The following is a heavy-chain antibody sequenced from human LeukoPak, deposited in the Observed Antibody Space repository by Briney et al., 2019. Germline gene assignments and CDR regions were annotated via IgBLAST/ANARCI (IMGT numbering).Heavy chain of an antibody. D-gene: IGHD2-15*01. CDR1: GYTFTSYG. V-gene: IGHV1-69*06. J-gene: IGHJ4*02. CDR2: IIPIFGTA. CDR3: AHVYCSGGSCKGPYFDY. Sequence: ASVKVSCKASGYTFTSYGISWVRQAPGQGLEWMGGIIPIFGTANYAQKFQGRVTITADKSTSTAYMELSSLRSEDTAVYYCAHVYCSGGSCKGPYFDYWGQGTLVTVSS.